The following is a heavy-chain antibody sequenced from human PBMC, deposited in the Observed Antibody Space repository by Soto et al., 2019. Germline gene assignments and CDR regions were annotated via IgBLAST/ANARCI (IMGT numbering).Heavy chain of an antibody. J-gene: IGHJ6*02. CDR1: GFSFSNYA. Sequence: EVQLLESGGGLVQPGGSLRLSCAASGFSFSNYAMTWVRQAPGKGLEWVSTLGGSDGRTYYADSVKGRFTISRDNSNKTLVLQMNSLRAEDTAVYYCAKDHTSSGWYNYGLDVWGQGTTVTVSS. CDR2: LGGSDGRT. D-gene: IGHD6-19*01. V-gene: IGHV3-23*01. CDR3: AKDHTSSGWYNYGLDV.